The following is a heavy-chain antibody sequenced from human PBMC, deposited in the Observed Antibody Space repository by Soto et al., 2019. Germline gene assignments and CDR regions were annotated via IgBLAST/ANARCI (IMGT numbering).Heavy chain of an antibody. V-gene: IGHV1-18*01. D-gene: IGHD3-3*01. CDR2: ISAYNGQT. CDR3: ARDPQEFWNSYFFGP. J-gene: IGHJ5*02. Sequence: GASVKVSCKASGYPFDTYGTNWVRQAPGQRPERMGWISAYNGQTDYAQNFQGRVTMATDTSTNTAYMELRNLRSDDTAVYYCARDPQEFWNSYFFGPWGPGTLGTVSS. CDR1: GYPFDTYG.